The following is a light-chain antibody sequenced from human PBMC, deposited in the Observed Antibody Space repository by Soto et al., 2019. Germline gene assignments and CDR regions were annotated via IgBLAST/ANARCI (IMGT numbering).Light chain of an antibody. Sequence: QPLLTQSSSASASLGSSVKLTCTLSSGHSSYIIAWHQQQPGKAPRYLMKLEGSGSYNKGSGVPDRFSGSSSGADRYLTISNLQSEDEADYYCETWDSNTRVFGGGTQLTVL. V-gene: IGLV4-60*03. CDR3: ETWDSNTRV. CDR2: LEGSGSY. CDR1: SGHSSYI. J-gene: IGLJ2*01.